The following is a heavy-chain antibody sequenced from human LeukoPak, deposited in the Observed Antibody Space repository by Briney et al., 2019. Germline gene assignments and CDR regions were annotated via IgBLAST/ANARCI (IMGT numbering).Heavy chain of an antibody. CDR2: INHSGST. J-gene: IGHJ4*02. D-gene: IGHD5-24*01. CDR3: ARGGVDMTTPFGDY. CDR1: GDSFSGYY. V-gene: IGHV4-34*01. Sequence: SETLSLTCAVYGDSFSGYYWNWISQPPGRGRGWNGEINHSGSTDYSPSLKSRVTISVDTSKNQFSLKLYSVTAADTAVYYCARGGVDMTTPFGDYWGQGTLVTVSS.